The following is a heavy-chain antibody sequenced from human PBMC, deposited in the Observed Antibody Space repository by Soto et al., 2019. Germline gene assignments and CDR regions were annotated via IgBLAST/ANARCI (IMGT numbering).Heavy chain of an antibody. CDR2: SYYSLVP. D-gene: IGHD3-16*01. CDR1: VFSITDYY. J-gene: IGHJ4*02. CDR3: AASLIPVMTTHHGSDQLSFEY. Sequence: PSETLSLTCTFCVFSITDYYCSWIRQAPGNGLESICYSYYSLVPFYNASLNSRATISRDTSKNQCSLNLYFVTTAYTAVYYCAASLIPVMTTHHGSDQLSFEYWGQGRMVTVS. V-gene: IGHV4-59*01.